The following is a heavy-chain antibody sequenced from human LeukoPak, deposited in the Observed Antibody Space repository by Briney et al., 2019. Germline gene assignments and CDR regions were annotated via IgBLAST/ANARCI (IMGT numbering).Heavy chain of an antibody. Sequence: GGSLRLSCAASGFTFDDYAMHWVRQAPGKGLEWVSGISWNSGSIGYADSVKGRFTISRDNAKNSLYLQMNSLRAEDTAVYYCARYESSYAYWGQGTLVTVSS. CDR2: ISWNSGSI. V-gene: IGHV3-9*01. D-gene: IGHD2-2*01. CDR1: GFTFDDYA. J-gene: IGHJ4*02. CDR3: ARYESSYAY.